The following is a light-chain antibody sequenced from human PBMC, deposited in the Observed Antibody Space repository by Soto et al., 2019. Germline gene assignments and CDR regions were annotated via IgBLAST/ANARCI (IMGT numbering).Light chain of an antibody. CDR3: QSNDSTLNGWV. CDR1: SSNIGAYD. Sequence: QAVVTQPPSVSGAPGQRVTISCTGSSSNIGAYDVHWYQQLPGTAPKLLIYGNNNRPSGVPDRFSGSKSGTSASLAITGLQAEDEADYYCQSNDSTLNGWVFGGGTQLTVL. V-gene: IGLV1-40*01. J-gene: IGLJ3*02. CDR2: GNN.